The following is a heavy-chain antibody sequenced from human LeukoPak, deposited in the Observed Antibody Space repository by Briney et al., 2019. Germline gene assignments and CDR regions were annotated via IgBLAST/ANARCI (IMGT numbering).Heavy chain of an antibody. D-gene: IGHD1-26*01. J-gene: IGHJ3*02. CDR1: GFTFSSYA. V-gene: IGHV3-66*01. CDR2: IYSGGST. CDR3: ARDSDRYSGSYIYAFDI. Sequence: GRSLRLSCAASGFTFSSYAMHWVRQAPGKGLEWVSVIYSGGSTYYADSVKGRFTISRDNAKNSLYLQMNSLRAEDTAVYYCARDSDRYSGSYIYAFDIWGQGTMVTVSS.